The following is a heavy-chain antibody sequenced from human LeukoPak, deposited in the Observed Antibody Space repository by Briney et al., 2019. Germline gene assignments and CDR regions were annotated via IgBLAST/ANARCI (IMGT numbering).Heavy chain of an antibody. V-gene: IGHV3-23*01. D-gene: IGHD1-26*01. J-gene: IGHJ4*02. CDR2: ISDGGRSS. Sequence: GGSLRLSCAASGXTFSSYAMSWVRQAPEKGLEWVSGISDGGRSSYYADSVKGRFTISRDNSKNTLYLQMNSLRAEDTAVYYCAKGRRWELPLDYWGQGTLVTVSS. CDR3: AKGRRWELPLDY. CDR1: GXTFSSYA.